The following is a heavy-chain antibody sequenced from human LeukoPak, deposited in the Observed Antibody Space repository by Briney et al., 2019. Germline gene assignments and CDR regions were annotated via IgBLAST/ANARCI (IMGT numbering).Heavy chain of an antibody. J-gene: IGHJ5*02. CDR1: GGSFSGYY. CDR2: INHSGST. D-gene: IGHD6-13*01. V-gene: IGHV4-34*01. Sequence: SETLSLTCAVYGGSFSGYYWSWIRQPPGKGLEWIGEINHSGSTNYNPSLKSRVTISVDTSKNQFSLKLSSVTAADTAVYYCARQNIAAAGTGYNWFDPWGQGTLVAVSS. CDR3: ARQNIAAAGTGYNWFDP.